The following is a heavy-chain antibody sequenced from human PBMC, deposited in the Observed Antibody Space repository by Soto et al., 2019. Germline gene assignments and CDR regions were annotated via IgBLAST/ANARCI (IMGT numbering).Heavy chain of an antibody. CDR2: IYTSGST. V-gene: IGHV4-4*07. D-gene: IGHD3-3*01. CDR1: GGYISSYY. CDR3: ARVGVDFWSGYSYYYYGMDV. J-gene: IGHJ6*02. Sequence: SETLSLTCTDSGGYISSYYWSWIRQPAGKGLEWIGRIYTSGSTNYNPSLKSRVTMSVDTSKNQFSLKLSSVTAADTAVYYCARVGVDFWSGYSYYYYGMDVWGQGTRVTVSS.